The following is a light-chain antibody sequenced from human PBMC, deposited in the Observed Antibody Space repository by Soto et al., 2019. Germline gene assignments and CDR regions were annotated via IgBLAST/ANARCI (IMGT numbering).Light chain of an antibody. CDR2: GAS. J-gene: IGKJ2*01. CDR3: QQYNSWPNT. CDR1: QSVSSN. V-gene: IGKV3-15*01. Sequence: EIVMTQSPATLSASVGERVTISCRASQSVSSNLAWYQQKPGQVPRLLIYGASTMDAGIPARFSGSGSGTEFTLTNSSLQAEDIAVYYCQQYNSWPNTFGQGTKLEIK.